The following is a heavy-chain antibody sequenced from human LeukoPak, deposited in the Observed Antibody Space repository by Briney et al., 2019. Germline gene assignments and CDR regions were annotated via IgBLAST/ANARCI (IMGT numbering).Heavy chain of an antibody. V-gene: IGHV4-39*01. CDR1: GGSINSSSSY. CDR3: ARRPAAGTEFDY. D-gene: IGHD6-13*01. Sequence: SETLSLTCTLSGGSINSSSSYWDWIRQPPGKGLEWIGSIYYGGSTYYNPSLKSRIAISVDTSKNQSSLKLNSVTAADTAVYYCARRPAAGTEFDYWGQGTLVTVSS. J-gene: IGHJ4*02. CDR2: IYYGGST.